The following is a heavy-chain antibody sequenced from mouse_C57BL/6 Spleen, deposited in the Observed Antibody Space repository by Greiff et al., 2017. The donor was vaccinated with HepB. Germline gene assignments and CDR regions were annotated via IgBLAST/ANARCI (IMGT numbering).Heavy chain of an antibody. J-gene: IGHJ1*03. D-gene: IGHD2-4*01. V-gene: IGHV1-52*01. CDR1: GYTFTSYW. CDR3: ARWNPYDYDDIDV. CDR2: IDPSDSEN. Sequence: VQLQQSGAELVRPGSSVKLSCKASGYTFTSYWMHWVKQRPIQGLEWIGNIDPSDSENHYNQKFKDKATLTVDKSSSTAYMQLSSLTSEESAVYYCARWNPYDYDDIDVWGTGTTVTVSS.